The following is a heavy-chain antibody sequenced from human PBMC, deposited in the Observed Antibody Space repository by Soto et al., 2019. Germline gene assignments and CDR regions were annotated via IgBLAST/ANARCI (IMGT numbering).Heavy chain of an antibody. Sequence: GGSLRLSCAASGFTFSSYSMNWVRQAPGKGLEWVSSISSSSSYIYYADSVKGRFTISRDNAKNSLYLQMNSLRAGDTAVYYCAREPAMVGPLSAFDIWGQGTMVTVSS. CDR1: GFTFSSYS. D-gene: IGHD5-18*01. J-gene: IGHJ3*02. CDR2: ISSSSSYI. V-gene: IGHV3-21*01. CDR3: AREPAMVGPLSAFDI.